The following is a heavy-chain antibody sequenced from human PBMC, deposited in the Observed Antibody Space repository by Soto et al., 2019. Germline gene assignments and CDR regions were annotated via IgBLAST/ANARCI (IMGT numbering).Heavy chain of an antibody. V-gene: IGHV3-21*01. Sequence: GGSLRLSCAASGFTFSSYSMNWVRQAPGKGLEWVSSISSSSSYIYYADSVKGRFTISRDNAKNSLYLQMNSLRAEDTAVYYCARSTAAGPSRWLDPWGQGTLVTVSS. CDR3: ARSTAAGPSRWLDP. CDR2: ISSSSSYI. D-gene: IGHD6-13*01. CDR1: GFTFSSYS. J-gene: IGHJ5*02.